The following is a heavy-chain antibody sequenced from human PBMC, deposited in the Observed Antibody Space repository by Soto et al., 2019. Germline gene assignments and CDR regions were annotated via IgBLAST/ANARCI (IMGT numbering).Heavy chain of an antibody. CDR3: ARDYGTYYGMDV. Sequence: ASVKVSCKASGGTFSSYAISWVRQAPGQGLEWMGWISAYNGNTNYAQKLQGRVTMTTDTSTSTAYMELRSLRSDDTAVYYCARDYGTYYGMDVWGQGTTVTVSS. D-gene: IGHD4-17*01. CDR1: GGTFSSYA. CDR2: ISAYNGNT. V-gene: IGHV1-18*01. J-gene: IGHJ6*02.